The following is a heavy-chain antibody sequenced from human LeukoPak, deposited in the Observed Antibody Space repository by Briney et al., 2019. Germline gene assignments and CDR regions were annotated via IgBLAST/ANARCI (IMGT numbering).Heavy chain of an antibody. J-gene: IGHJ4*02. V-gene: IGHV1-69*01. D-gene: IGHD3-3*02. CDR2: IIPIFGTA. CDR3: ASDVRKGILDY. CDR1: GGTFSSYA. Sequence: ASVKVSCKASGGTFSSYAISWVRQAPGQGLEWMGGIIPIFGTANYAQKFQGRVTITADESTSTAYMELSSLRSEDTAVYYCASDVRKGILDYWGQGTLVTVSS.